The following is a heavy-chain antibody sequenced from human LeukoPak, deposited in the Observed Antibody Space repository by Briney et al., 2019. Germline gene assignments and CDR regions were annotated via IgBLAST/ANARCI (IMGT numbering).Heavy chain of an antibody. CDR1: GFTFDDYG. J-gene: IGHJ4*02. CDR3: ARAKDIVVVPAASDY. V-gene: IGHV3-21*01. D-gene: IGHD2-2*01. Sequence: GGSLRLSCAASGFTFDDYGMNWVRQAPGKGLEWVSSISSSSSYIYYADSVKGRFTISRDNAKNSLYLQMNSLRAEDTAVYYCARAKDIVVVPAASDYWGQGTLVTVSS. CDR2: ISSSSSYI.